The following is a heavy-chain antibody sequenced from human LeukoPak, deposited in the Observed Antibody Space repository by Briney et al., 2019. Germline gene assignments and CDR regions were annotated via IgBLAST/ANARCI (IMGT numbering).Heavy chain of an antibody. Sequence: GSLRPSCAAPGFTFSSYAMHWFRQPPGKGLEWVAVIWYDGSNKYYADSLKGRFTISRDNSKNTLYLQMNSLRAEDTAVYYCASYSSGLDYWGRGTLVTVSS. V-gene: IGHV3-33*01. CDR1: GFTFSSYA. J-gene: IGHJ4*02. CDR2: IWYDGSNK. CDR3: ASYSSGLDY. D-gene: IGHD6-19*01.